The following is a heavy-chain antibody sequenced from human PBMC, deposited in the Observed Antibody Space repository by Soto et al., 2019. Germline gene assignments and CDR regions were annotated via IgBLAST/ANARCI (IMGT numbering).Heavy chain of an antibody. J-gene: IGHJ6*02. V-gene: IGHV3-48*04. CDR3: AREVVVFGVIIPTPMDV. Sequence: GGSLRLSCADSGFILRNYWMSWVRQAPGMGLQWVSYISGSGSTIYYADSVEGRFTISRDNAKDSLYLQMNSLRAEDTAVYYCAREVVVFGVIIPTPMDVWGQGTTVTVSS. CDR2: ISGSGSTI. D-gene: IGHD3-22*01. CDR1: GFILRNYW.